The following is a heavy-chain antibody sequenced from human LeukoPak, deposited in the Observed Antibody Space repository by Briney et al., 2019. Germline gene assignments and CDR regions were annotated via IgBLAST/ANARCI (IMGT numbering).Heavy chain of an antibody. J-gene: IGHJ4*02. D-gene: IGHD3-10*01. CDR1: GFTFSSYG. CDR3: AKLREFGELLN. V-gene: IGHV3-30*18. Sequence: PGGSLRLSCAASGFTFSSYGMHWVRLAPGKGLEWVAVISYDGSNKYYADSVKGRFTISRDNSKNTLYLQMNSLRAEDTAVYYCAKLREFGELLNWGQGTLVTVSS. CDR2: ISYDGSNK.